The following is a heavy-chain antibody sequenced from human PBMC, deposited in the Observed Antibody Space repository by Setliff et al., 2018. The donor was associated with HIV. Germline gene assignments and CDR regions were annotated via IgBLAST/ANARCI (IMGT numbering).Heavy chain of an antibody. CDR3: AKDRDHSSSLDYFDS. D-gene: IGHD6-13*01. Sequence: GGSLRLSCAASGFKFSSSALHWVRQVPGKGLEWVAVLSYQGTNIYYADSVKGRFTISRDNAKNTLSLQMNRLRVDDTALYYCAKDRDHSSSLDYFDSWGQGTLVTVSS. J-gene: IGHJ4*02. CDR1: GFKFSSSA. V-gene: IGHV3-30*07. CDR2: LSYQGTNI.